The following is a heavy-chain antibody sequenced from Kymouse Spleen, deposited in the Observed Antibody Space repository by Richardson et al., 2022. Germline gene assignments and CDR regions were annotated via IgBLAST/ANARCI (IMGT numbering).Heavy chain of an antibody. CDR2: ISYDGSNK. J-gene: IGHJ4*02. CDR1: GFTFSSYG. Sequence: QVQLVESGGGVVQPGRSLRLSCAASGFTFSSYGMHWVRQAPGKGLEWVAVISYDGSNKYYADSVKGRFTISRDNSKNTLYLQMNSLRAEDTAVYYCAKGYSSSAPFDYWGQGTLVTVSS. D-gene: IGHD6-6*01. V-gene: IGHV3-30*18. CDR3: AKGYSSSAPFDY.